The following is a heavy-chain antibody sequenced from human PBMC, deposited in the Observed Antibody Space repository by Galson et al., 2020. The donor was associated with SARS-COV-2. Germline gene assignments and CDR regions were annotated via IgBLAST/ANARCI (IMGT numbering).Heavy chain of an antibody. CDR1: GFTFSSYA. V-gene: IGHV3-30*01. CDR3: ASNAYCGGDCYEYYFEY. Sequence: GGSLRLSCAASGFTFSSYAMHWVRQAPGKGLEWVTVISYDGSNEYYADSVKGRFTISRDNSKNTLYLQMNSLRADDTAVSYCASNAYCGGDCYEYYFEYWRHGTLVTVSS. CDR2: ISYDGSNE. J-gene: IGHJ4*01. D-gene: IGHD2-21*02.